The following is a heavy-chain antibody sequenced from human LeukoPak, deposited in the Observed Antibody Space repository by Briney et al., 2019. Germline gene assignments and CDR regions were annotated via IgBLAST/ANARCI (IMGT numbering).Heavy chain of an antibody. CDR1: GFTFSSYA. D-gene: IGHD3-10*01. CDR2: ISGSGGST. J-gene: IGHJ4*02. CDR3: ARARGAGPGAYFDY. Sequence: PGGSLRLSCAASGFTFSSYAMSWVRQAPGKGLEWVSAISGSGGSTYYADSVKGRFTISRDNAKNSLYLQMNSLRAEDAAAYYCARARGAGPGAYFDYWGQGTLVTVSS. V-gene: IGHV3-23*01.